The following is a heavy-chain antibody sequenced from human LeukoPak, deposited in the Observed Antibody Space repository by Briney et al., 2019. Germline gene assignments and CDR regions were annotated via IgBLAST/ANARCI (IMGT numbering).Heavy chain of an antibody. CDR2: ISSSSSTI. Sequence: GGSLRLSCAASGFTFSSYSMNWVRQAPGKGLEWVSYISSSSSTIYYADSVKGRFTISRDNAKNSLYLQMNSLRAEDTAVYYCAREDASAFDIWGQGTMVSVSS. V-gene: IGHV3-48*01. CDR3: AREDASAFDI. CDR1: GFTFSSYS. J-gene: IGHJ3*02.